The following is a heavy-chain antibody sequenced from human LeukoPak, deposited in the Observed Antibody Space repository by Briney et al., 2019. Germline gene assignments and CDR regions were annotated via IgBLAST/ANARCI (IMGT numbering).Heavy chain of an antibody. Sequence: ASETLSLTCDVYGGSFSSYYWSWIRQPPGKGLEWIGEINHSGSTNYNPSLKSRVTISVDTSKNQFSLKLSSVTAADTAVYSCARKVAVARRSLKFDYWGQGTLVTVSS. D-gene: IGHD5-12*01. V-gene: IGHV4-34*01. J-gene: IGHJ4*02. CDR3: ARKVAVARRSLKFDY. CDR1: GGSFSSYY. CDR2: INHSGST.